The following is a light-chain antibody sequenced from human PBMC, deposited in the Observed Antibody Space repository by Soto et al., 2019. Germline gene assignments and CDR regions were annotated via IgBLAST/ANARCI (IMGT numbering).Light chain of an antibody. Sequence: IQMTQSPSTLSGSVGDRVTITCRASQTISSWLAWYQQKPGKAPKLLIYKASTLKSGVPSRFSGSGSGTEFTLTISSLQPDDFATYYCQHYNSYSEAFAQGTKPDIK. J-gene: IGKJ1*01. V-gene: IGKV1-5*03. CDR1: QTISSW. CDR2: KAS. CDR3: QHYNSYSEA.